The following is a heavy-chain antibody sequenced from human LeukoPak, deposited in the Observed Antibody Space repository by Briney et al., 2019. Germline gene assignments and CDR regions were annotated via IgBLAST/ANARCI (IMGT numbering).Heavy chain of an antibody. J-gene: IGHJ6*04. V-gene: IGHV3-15*01. CDR3: ARDPTHPNYASGRTNPYGMDV. D-gene: IGHD3-10*01. CDR1: GFTFSNAW. Sequence: GGSLRLSCAASGFTFSNAWMSWVRQAPGKGLEWVGRIKSKTDGGTTDYAAPVKGRFTISRDDSKNTLYLQMNSLKTEDTAVYYCARDPTHPNYASGRTNPYGMDVWGKGTTVTVSS. CDR2: IKSKTDGGTT.